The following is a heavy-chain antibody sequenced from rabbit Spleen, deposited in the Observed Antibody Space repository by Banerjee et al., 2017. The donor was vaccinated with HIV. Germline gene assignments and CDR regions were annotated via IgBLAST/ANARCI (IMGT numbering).Heavy chain of an antibody. J-gene: IGHJ4*01. V-gene: IGHV1S45*01. CDR3: VRDRANIGGDYGPYYFDL. D-gene: IGHD2-1*01. CDR1: GFSFSSSYW. Sequence: QEQLEESGGGLVQPGGSLTLTCTASGFSFSSSYWMCWVRQAPGKGLEWIACLYTGTGTTYYASWAKGRFTISKTSSTTVTLQMTSLAAADTATYFCVRDRANIGGDYGPYYFDLWGPGTLVTVS. CDR2: LYTGTGTT.